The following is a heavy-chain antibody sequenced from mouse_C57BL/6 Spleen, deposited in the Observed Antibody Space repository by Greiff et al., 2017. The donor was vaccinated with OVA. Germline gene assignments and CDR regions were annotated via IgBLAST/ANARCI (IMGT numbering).Heavy chain of an antibody. D-gene: IGHD1-1*01. Sequence: EVQLQQSGPELVKPGASVKISCKASGYSFTGYYMNWVKQSPEKSLEWIGEINPSTGGTTYNQKFKAKATLTVDKSSSTAYMQLKSLTSEDSAVYYCARNIGSSPWYFDVWGTGTTVTVSS. CDR1: GYSFTGYY. CDR2: INPSTGGT. V-gene: IGHV1-42*01. CDR3: ARNIGSSPWYFDV. J-gene: IGHJ1*03.